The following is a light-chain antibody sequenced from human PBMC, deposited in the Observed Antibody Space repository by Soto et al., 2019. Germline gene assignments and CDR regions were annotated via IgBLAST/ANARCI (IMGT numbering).Light chain of an antibody. V-gene: IGLV2-14*03. CDR3: SSYTTRNTEV. CDR1: SSDVGAFNY. Sequence: QSALTQPASVSGSPGQSISISCIGTSSDVGAFNYVSWYQHHPGKAPQLIIYDVTSRPSGVSNRFSASKSGNTASLTISGIQAEDEADYYCSSYTTRNTEVFGTGTKVTVL. CDR2: DVT. J-gene: IGLJ1*01.